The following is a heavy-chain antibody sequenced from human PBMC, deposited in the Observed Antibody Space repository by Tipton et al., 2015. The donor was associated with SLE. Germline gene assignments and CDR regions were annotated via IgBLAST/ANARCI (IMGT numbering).Heavy chain of an antibody. V-gene: IGHV4-38-2*02. D-gene: IGHD5-24*01. CDR2: IYHSGST. CDR3: ARDRRSRTYYYYMDV. J-gene: IGHJ6*03. CDR1: GYSISSGYY. Sequence: LRLSCAVSGYSISSGYYWGWIRQPPGKGLEWIGSIYHSGSTYYNPSLKSRVTISVDTSKNQFSLKLSSVTAADTAVYYCARDRRSRTYYYYMDVWGKGTTVTVSS.